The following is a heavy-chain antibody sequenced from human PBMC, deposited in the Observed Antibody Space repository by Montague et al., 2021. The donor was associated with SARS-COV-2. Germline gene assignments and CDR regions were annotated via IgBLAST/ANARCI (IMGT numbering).Heavy chain of an antibody. J-gene: IGHJ5*02. CDR2: IYYSGST. V-gene: IGHV4-39*01. CDR3: AADYGERDWFDP. Sequence: SETLSLTCTVSGGSISSSSYYWGWIRQPPGKGLEWIGSIYYSGSTXYKPSLKSRVTISVDTSKNQFSLKLSSVTAADTAVYYCAADYGERDWFDPWGQGTLVTVSS. D-gene: IGHD4-17*01. CDR1: GGSISSSSYY.